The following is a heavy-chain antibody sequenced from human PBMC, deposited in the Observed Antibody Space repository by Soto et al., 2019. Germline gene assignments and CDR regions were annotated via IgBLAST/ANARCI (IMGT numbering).Heavy chain of an antibody. CDR1: GGSFSGYY. CDR3: ARGGGRDGYSPYFDY. J-gene: IGHJ4*02. CDR2: INHSGST. V-gene: IGHV4-34*01. Sequence: SETLSLTCAVYGGSFSGYYWSWIRQPPGKGLEWIGEINHSGSTNYNPSLKSRVTISVDTSKNQFSLKLSSVTAADTAVYYCARGGGRDGYSPYFDYWGQGTLVTVS. D-gene: IGHD5-18*01.